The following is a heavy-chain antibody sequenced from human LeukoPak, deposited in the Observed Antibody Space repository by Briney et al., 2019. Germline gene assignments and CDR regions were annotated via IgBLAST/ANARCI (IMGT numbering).Heavy chain of an antibody. D-gene: IGHD5-24*01. CDR1: GFTFSSYS. CDR3: GRDRDGYNSQAGWCDP. V-gene: IGHV3-21*01. J-gene: IGHJ5*02. CDR2: ISSSSSYI. Sequence: GGSLRLSCAASGFTFSSYSMNWVRQAPGKGLEWVSSISSSSSYIYYADSVKGRFTISRDNAKNSLYLQMNSLRAEDTAVYYCGRDRDGYNSQAGWCDPWGQGTLVSVSS.